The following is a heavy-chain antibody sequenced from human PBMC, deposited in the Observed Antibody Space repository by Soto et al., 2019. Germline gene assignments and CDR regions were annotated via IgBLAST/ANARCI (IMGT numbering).Heavy chain of an antibody. D-gene: IGHD1-1*01. CDR2: INDDGSST. CDR1: GFTFSMYW. J-gene: IGHJ4*02. V-gene: IGHV3-74*01. Sequence: LRLSCAASGFTFSMYWMHWVRQVPGKGPEWVSRINDDGSSTNYADSVKGRFTISRDNAKNTLYLQMNDLRAEDTAVYYCTRGPRSTSTGTGAFWGQGTLVTVSS. CDR3: TRGPRSTSTGTGAF.